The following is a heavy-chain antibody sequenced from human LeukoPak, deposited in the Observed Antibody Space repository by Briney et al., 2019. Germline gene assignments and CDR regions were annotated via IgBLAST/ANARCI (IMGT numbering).Heavy chain of an antibody. V-gene: IGHV3-23*01. CDR2: ISGSGGST. D-gene: IGHD2-15*01. Sequence: GGSLRLSCAASGFTFSSYAMSWVRQAPGKGLEWVSAISGSGGSTYYADSVKGRFTISRDNSKNTLYLQMNGLRAEDTAVYYCAKDSTRGYCSGGSCHYYYYYGMDVWGQGTTVTVSS. CDR3: AKDSTRGYCSGGSCHYYYYYGMDV. J-gene: IGHJ6*02. CDR1: GFTFSSYA.